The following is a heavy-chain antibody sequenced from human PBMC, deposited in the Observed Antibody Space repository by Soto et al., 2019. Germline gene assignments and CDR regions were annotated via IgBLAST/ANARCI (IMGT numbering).Heavy chain of an antibody. CDR2: ISAYNGNT. V-gene: IGHV1-18*01. CDR1: GYTFTSYG. CDR3: ARGAGYCSGGSCYFLTPDAFAI. J-gene: IGHJ3*02. Sequence: ASVKVSCKASGYTFTSYGISWVRQAPGQGLEWMGWISAYNGNTNYAQKLQGRVTMTTDTSTSTAYMELRSLRSDDTAVYYCARGAGYCSGGSCYFLTPDAFAIWGQGTMVTVSS. D-gene: IGHD2-15*01.